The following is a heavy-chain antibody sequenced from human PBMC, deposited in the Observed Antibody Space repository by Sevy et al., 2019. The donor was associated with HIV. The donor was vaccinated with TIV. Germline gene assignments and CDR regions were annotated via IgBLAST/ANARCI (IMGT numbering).Heavy chain of an antibody. CDR1: GFSFSGYS. D-gene: IGHD7-27*01. V-gene: IGHV3-48*02. CDR2: ISTSSSSI. Sequence: GGSLRLSCAASGFSFSGYSMNWVHQAPGKGLEWVSYISTSSSSIHYAYSMKGRFTVSRDNAKNSLYLQMNDLSDEDTAIYYCASDPGFWYFDLWGRGTLVTVSS. CDR3: ASDPGFWYFDL. J-gene: IGHJ2*01.